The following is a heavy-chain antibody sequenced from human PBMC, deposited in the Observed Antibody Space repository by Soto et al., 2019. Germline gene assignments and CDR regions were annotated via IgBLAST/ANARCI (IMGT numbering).Heavy chain of an antibody. CDR3: ARLGAQEIDP. D-gene: IGHD3-16*01. J-gene: IGHJ5*02. Sequence: LSLTCTVSGGSISSYYWSWIRQPPGKGLELIGYIYYSGSTNYNPSLKSRDTISVDTSKNQFSLKLSSVTAADTAVYYCARLGAQEIDPWGQGTLVTVSS. CDR2: IYYSGST. CDR1: GGSISSYY. V-gene: IGHV4-59*08.